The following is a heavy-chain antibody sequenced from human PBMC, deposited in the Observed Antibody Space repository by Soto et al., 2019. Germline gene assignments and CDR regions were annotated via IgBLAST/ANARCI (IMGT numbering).Heavy chain of an antibody. CDR3: ARRAIAAAGTWWFDP. CDR1: GGSISSYY. V-gene: IGHV4-59*01. Sequence: SQTLSLTCTVSGGSISSYYWSWIRQPPGKGLEWIGDIYYSGSTNYNPSLKSRVTISVDTSKNQFPLKLSSVTAADTAVYYCARRAIAAAGTWWFDPWGQGTLVTVSS. CDR2: IYYSGST. J-gene: IGHJ5*02. D-gene: IGHD6-13*01.